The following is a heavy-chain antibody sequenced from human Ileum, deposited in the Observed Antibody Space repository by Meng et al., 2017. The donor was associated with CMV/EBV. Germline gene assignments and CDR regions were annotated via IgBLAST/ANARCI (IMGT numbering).Heavy chain of an antibody. J-gene: IGHJ4*02. D-gene: IGHD5-24*01. V-gene: IGHV3-30*19. CDR2: VSRDGNER. Sequence: ASGFTVSTYGMHWVRQAPGKGLESGAVVSRDGNERYYADYVKSRFTSARNNSKNTLYLQMNSPRVQDTAVYYCVRDGGGGYNQIDYWGQGTLVTVSS. CDR3: VRDGGGGYNQIDY. CDR1: GFTVSTYG.